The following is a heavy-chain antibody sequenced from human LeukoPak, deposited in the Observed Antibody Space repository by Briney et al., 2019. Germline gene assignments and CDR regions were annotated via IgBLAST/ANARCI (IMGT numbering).Heavy chain of an antibody. CDR3: ERDPKYAFDN. CDR1: GFTFSTCS. Sequence: PGGSLRLSCAASGFTFSTCSMNWVRQAPGKGLEWISYIGISSGNTKYADSVKGRFTISGDKAKNSVYLQMNSLRVEDTAVYYCERDPKYAFDNWGQGTLVTVSS. J-gene: IGHJ4*02. V-gene: IGHV3-48*01. CDR2: IGISSGNT. D-gene: IGHD2-2*01.